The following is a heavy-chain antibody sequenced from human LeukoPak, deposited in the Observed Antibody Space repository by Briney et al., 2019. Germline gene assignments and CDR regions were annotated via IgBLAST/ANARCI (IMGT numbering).Heavy chain of an antibody. Sequence: ASVKVSCKASGDTFSSYAISWVRQAPGQGLEWMGGIIPIFGTANYAQKFQGRVTITADESTSTAYMGLSSLRPEDTAVYYCARLDYGDQSAPVVINAFDIWGQGTMVTVSS. CDR3: ARLDYGDQSAPVVINAFDI. J-gene: IGHJ3*02. CDR1: GDTFSSYA. D-gene: IGHD4-17*01. V-gene: IGHV1-69*13. CDR2: IIPIFGTA.